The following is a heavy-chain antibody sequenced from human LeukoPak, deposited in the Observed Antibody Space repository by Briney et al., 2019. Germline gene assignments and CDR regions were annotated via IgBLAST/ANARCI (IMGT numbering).Heavy chain of an antibody. J-gene: IGHJ5*02. Sequence: SETLSLTCTVSGYSISSGYYWGWIRQPPGKGLEWIGSIYHSGSTYYNPSLKSRVTISVDTSKNQFSLKLSSVTAADTAVYYCAREGGDSYRTGWFDPWGQGTLVTVSS. CDR3: AREGGDSYRTGWFDP. D-gene: IGHD2-21*02. V-gene: IGHV4-38-2*02. CDR2: IYHSGST. CDR1: GYSISSGYY.